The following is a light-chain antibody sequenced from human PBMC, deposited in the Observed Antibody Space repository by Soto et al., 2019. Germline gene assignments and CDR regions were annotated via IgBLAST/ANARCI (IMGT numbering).Light chain of an antibody. CDR2: GNN. V-gene: IGLV1-44*01. Sequence: QSVLTQPPSASGTPGQRVTISCSGSSSNIGSNTVNWYQQLPGAAPKVLIYGNNQRPSEVPDRFSGSKSGTSASLAISGLQSEDEADYYCAAWDDSLNGYVFGTGTKLTVL. J-gene: IGLJ1*01. CDR3: AAWDDSLNGYV. CDR1: SSNIGSNT.